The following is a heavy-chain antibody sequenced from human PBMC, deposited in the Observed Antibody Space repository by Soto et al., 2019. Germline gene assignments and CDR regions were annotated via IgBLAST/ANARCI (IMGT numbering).Heavy chain of an antibody. J-gene: IGHJ4*02. CDR2: IYYSGST. Sequence: SETLSLTCTVSGGSISSGGYYWSWIRQHPGKGLEWIGYIYYSGSTYYNPSLKSRVTISVDTSKNQFSLKLSSVTAADTAVYYCARVVPDSSGPHFDYWGQGTLVTGSS. D-gene: IGHD3-22*01. V-gene: IGHV4-31*03. CDR1: GGSISSGGYY. CDR3: ARVVPDSSGPHFDY.